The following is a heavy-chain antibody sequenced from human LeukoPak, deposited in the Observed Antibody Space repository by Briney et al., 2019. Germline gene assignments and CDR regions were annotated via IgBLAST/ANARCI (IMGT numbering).Heavy chain of an antibody. Sequence: ASVKVSCKASGYTFTSYGISWVRQAPGQGLEWMGWISAYNGNTNYAQKLQGRVTMTTDTSTSTAYMELRSLRSDDTAVYYCARVVPIAAAGRYNWFDPWGQGTLVTVSS. V-gene: IGHV1-18*01. CDR2: ISAYNGNT. CDR3: ARVVPIAAAGRYNWFDP. J-gene: IGHJ5*02. CDR1: GYTFTSYG. D-gene: IGHD6-13*01.